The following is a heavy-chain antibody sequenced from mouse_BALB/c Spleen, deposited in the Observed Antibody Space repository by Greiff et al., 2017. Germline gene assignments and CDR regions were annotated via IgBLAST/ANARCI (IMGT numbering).Heavy chain of an antibody. CDR1: GYSITSGYY. CDR2: ISYDGSN. J-gene: IGHJ1*01. Sequence: EVQLQQSGPGLVKPSQSLSLTCSVTGYSITSGYYWNWLRQFPGNKLEWMGYISYDGSNNYNPSLKNRISITRDTSKNQVFLKLNSVTTEDTATYSCARESYGKRYFDVWGAGTTVTVSA. CDR3: ARESYGKRYFDV. V-gene: IGHV3-6*02. D-gene: IGHD2-1*01.